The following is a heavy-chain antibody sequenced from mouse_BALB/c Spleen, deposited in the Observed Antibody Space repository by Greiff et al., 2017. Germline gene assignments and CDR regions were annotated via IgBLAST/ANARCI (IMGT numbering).Heavy chain of an antibody. V-gene: IGHV1-9*01. J-gene: IGHJ2*01. Sequence: QVQLQQSGAELMKPGASVKISCKATGYTFSSYWIEWVKQRPGHGLEWIGEILPGSGSTNYNEKFKGKATFTADTSSNTAYMQLSILTSEDSAVYYCAIITTVVSYYFDYWGQGTTLTVSS. CDR2: ILPGSGST. CDR3: AIITTVVSYYFDY. CDR1: GYTFSSYW. D-gene: IGHD1-1*01.